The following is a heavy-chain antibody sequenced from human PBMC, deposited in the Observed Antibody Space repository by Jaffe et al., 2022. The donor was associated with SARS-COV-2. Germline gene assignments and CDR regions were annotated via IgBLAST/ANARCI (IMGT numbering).Heavy chain of an antibody. J-gene: IGHJ5*02. CDR1: GFTFSSYA. Sequence: QVQLVESGGGVVQPGRSLRLSCAASGFTFSSYAMHWVRQAPGKGLEWVAVISYDGSNKYYADSVKGRFTISRDNSKNTLYLQMNSLRAEDTAVYYCARDWGYDENWFDPWGQGTLVTVSS. D-gene: IGHD3-16*01. V-gene: IGHV3-30-3*01. CDR2: ISYDGSNK. CDR3: ARDWGYDENWFDP.